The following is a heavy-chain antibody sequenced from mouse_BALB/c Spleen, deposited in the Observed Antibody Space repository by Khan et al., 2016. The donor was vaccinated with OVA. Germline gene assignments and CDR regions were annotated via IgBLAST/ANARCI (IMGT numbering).Heavy chain of an antibody. D-gene: IGHD2-2*01. V-gene: IGHV1S135*01. J-gene: IGHJ3*01. CDR2: IDPLSGGT. CDR3: TRHGYVAWFTY. Sequence: EVELVESGPELMKPGASVKISCKASGYSFTTYYIHWVIQSHGKSLEWIGFIDPLSGGTTYNQKFKGKATLTADKSSSTAYIHLSNLTSEDSAVYYCTRHGYVAWFTYWGQGTLVTVSA. CDR1: GYSFTTYY.